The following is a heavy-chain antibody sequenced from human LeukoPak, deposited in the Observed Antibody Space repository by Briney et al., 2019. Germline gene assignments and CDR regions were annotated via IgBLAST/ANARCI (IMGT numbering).Heavy chain of an antibody. CDR1: GGTFSSYA. CDR2: IIPIFGIA. CDR3: ARDSTAVAGGNWFDP. D-gene: IGHD6-19*01. J-gene: IGHJ5*02. V-gene: IGHV1-69*04. Sequence: ASVKVSCKASGGTFSSYAISWVRQAPGQGLEWMGIIIPIFGIANYAQKFQGRVTITADKSTSTAYMELSSLRSEDTGVYYCARDSTAVAGGNWFDPWGQGTLVTVSS.